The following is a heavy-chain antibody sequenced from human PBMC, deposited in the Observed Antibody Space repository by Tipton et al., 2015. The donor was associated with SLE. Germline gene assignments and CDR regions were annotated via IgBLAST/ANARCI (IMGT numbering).Heavy chain of an antibody. Sequence: SLRLSCAASGFTFSWSEMNWVRQAPGKGLEWLSHIDYSGSTIYYAGSVKGRFTISRDNAKSSLYLQMNSLRVDDTAVYYCARVIAAPPYGMDVWGQGTTVTVSS. D-gene: IGHD6-13*01. J-gene: IGHJ6*02. V-gene: IGHV3-48*03. CDR2: IDYSGSTI. CDR1: GFTFSWSE. CDR3: ARVIAAPPYGMDV.